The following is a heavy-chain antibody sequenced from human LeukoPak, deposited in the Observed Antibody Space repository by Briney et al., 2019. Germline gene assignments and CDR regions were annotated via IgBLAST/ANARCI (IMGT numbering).Heavy chain of an antibody. CDR1: GGSFSGYY. Sequence: SETLSLTCAVYGGSFSGYYWSWIRQPPGKGLEWIGEINHSGSTNYNPSLKSRVTISVDTSENQFSLKLSSVTAADTAVYYCARVYGSSWRVKAFDIWGQGTMVTVSS. J-gene: IGHJ3*02. V-gene: IGHV4-34*01. CDR3: ARVYGSSWRVKAFDI. D-gene: IGHD6-13*01. CDR2: INHSGST.